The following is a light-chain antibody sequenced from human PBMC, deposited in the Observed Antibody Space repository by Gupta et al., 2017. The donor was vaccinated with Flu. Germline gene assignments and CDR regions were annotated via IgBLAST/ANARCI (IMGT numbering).Light chain of an antibody. Sequence: DIQMTQSPSSVSASVGDRVTITCRASQGISSWLAWYQKKRGKAPKLLIYAGSSLQRGVAARCSGSGSGTDFTLTISSLQPEDFATYYWQQANSFPRTFGQGTKVEIK. CDR2: AGS. CDR1: QGISSW. V-gene: IGKV1-12*01. CDR3: QQANSFPRT. J-gene: IGKJ1*01.